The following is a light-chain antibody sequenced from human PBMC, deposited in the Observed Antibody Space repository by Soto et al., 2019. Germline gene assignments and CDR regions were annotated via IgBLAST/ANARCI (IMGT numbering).Light chain of an antibody. CDR1: SSDIGNYNL. J-gene: IGLJ1*01. CDR3: CSNAGTVAYV. CDR2: EVN. V-gene: IGLV2-23*02. Sequence: QSVLTQPASVSGSPGQSITISCAGTSSDIGNYNLVSWYQQHPGKAPKLIICEVNKWPSGVSSRFSGSKSGNTASLTISGLQAEDEADYYCCSNAGTVAYVFGTGIKVTVL.